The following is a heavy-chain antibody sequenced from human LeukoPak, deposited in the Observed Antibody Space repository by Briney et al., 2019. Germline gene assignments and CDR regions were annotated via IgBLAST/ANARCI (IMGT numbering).Heavy chain of an antibody. CDR1: GCTLSSYA. CDR2: ISGSGGST. CDR3: ANSRYYYASSGYDWYFDL. V-gene: IGHV3-23*01. J-gene: IGHJ2*01. Sequence: GGSLRLSCAASGCTLSSYAMSWVRQAPGKGLEWVSTISGSGGSTFYADSVKGRFTNSRDNSKTTLYLKMNSMSAEDTAVYYCANSRYYYASSGYDWYFDLWGRGTLVTVSS. D-gene: IGHD3-22*01.